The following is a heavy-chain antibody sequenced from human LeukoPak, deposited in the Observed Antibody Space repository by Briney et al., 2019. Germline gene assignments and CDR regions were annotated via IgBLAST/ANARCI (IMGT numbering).Heavy chain of an antibody. Sequence: ETLSLTCTVSGGSLSSSTWWNWVRQAPGKGLEWVSAISGSGDSTYYADSVKGRFTTSRDNSKNTLYLQMNSLRAEDTAVYYCAKDQGYYGSGSYKEYFQHWGQGTLVTVSS. V-gene: IGHV3-23*01. J-gene: IGHJ1*01. CDR1: GGSLSSST. D-gene: IGHD3-10*01. CDR2: ISGSGDST. CDR3: AKDQGYYGSGSYKEYFQH.